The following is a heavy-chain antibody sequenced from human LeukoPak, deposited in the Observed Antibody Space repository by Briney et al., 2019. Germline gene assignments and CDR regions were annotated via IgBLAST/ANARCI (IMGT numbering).Heavy chain of an antibody. J-gene: IGHJ4*02. CDR2: FDPEDGET. D-gene: IGHD6-6*01. CDR3: ATTSDSSSFPFDY. V-gene: IGHV1-24*01. CDR1: GYTFPSYF. Sequence: ASVKVSCKASGYTFPSYFMHWVRQAPGKGLEWMGGFDPEDGETIYAQKFQGRVTMTEDTSTDTAYMELSSLRSEDTAVYYCATTSDSSSFPFDYWGQGTLVTVSS.